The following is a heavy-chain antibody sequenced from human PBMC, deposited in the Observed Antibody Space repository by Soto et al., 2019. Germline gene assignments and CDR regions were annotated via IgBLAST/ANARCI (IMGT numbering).Heavy chain of an antibody. CDR3: AREAASDPSFYYHYMDV. CDR1: GYTFTNYN. Sequence: QEQLVQSGAEVKKPGAPVKDSCKASGYTFTNYNINWVRQATGQGLEWMGWMNPNTGNTGYAEKFQGRVTMTRNSSINTADMELSGLRSDDTAVYYCAREAASDPSFYYHYMDVWGKGTTVTVSS. V-gene: IGHV1-8*01. D-gene: IGHD6-25*01. CDR2: MNPNTGNT. J-gene: IGHJ6*03.